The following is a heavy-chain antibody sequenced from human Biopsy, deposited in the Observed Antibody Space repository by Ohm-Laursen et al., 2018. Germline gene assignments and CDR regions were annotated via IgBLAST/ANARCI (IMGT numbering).Heavy chain of an antibody. V-gene: IGHV1-2*02. Sequence: VASAKVSCKASGYTFAGYYLHWVRQAPGHGLEWMGWINPNSGNANYAQSFQGRLTVTRDTSISTAYMELTSLTFDDTAIYYCARVPAYPSIDGYYGLDLWGQGTTVIVSS. CDR1: GYTFAGYY. D-gene: IGHD3-9*01. J-gene: IGHJ6*02. CDR2: INPNSGNA. CDR3: ARVPAYPSIDGYYGLDL.